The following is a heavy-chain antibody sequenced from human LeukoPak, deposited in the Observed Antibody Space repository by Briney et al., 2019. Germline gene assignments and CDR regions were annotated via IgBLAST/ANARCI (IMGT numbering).Heavy chain of an antibody. J-gene: IGHJ4*02. V-gene: IGHV4-39*01. CDR1: GGSISSTFYY. Sequence: SETLSLTCTVSGGSISSTFYYWGWIRQPPGKGLEWIGSINYSGSTYYNPSLKSRVTISVDTSKNQFSLKLSSVTGADTAGYYCARRRFVRGPDVVNPFDYWGQGTLVTVSS. CDR2: INYSGST. CDR3: ARRRFVRGPDVVNPFDY. D-gene: IGHD2-8*01.